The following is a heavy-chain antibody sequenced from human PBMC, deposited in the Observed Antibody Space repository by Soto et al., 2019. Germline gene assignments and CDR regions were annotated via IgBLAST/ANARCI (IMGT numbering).Heavy chain of an antibody. J-gene: IGHJ5*02. CDR3: ARSQWLVSQIFDP. Sequence: SETLSLTCTVSGGSISNYYWSWIRQPPGKGLEWIGYIYYSGSTNYNPSLKSRVTMSVDTSKNQFSLKLSVTAADTAVYYCARSQWLVSQIFDPWGQGTLVTVSS. D-gene: IGHD6-19*01. V-gene: IGHV4-59*01. CDR1: GGSISNYY. CDR2: IYYSGST.